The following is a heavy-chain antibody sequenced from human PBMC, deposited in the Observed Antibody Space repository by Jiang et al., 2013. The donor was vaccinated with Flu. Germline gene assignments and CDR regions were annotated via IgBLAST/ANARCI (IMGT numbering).Heavy chain of an antibody. CDR2: ISAYNGNT. CDR3: ARDGVYYDSSGYYRKPDY. D-gene: IGHD3-22*01. J-gene: IGHJ4*02. Sequence: GAEVKKPGASVKVSCKASGYTFTSYGISWVRQAPGQGLEWMGWISAYNGNTNYAQKLQGRVTMTTDTSTSTAYMELRSLRSDDTAVYYCARDGVYYDSSGYYRKPDYWGQGTLVTVSS. CDR1: GYTFTSYG. V-gene: IGHV1-18*04.